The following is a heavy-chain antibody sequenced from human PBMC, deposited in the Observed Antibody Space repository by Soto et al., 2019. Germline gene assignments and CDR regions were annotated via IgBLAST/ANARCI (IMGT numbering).Heavy chain of an antibody. CDR3: ARVSGWYSSAFVY. Sequence: QVQLQQWGAGLLKPSETLSLTCAVYGGSFSGYYWSWIRQPPGKGLEWIGEINHSGSTNYNPSLKSRVTISVDTSKNQFSLKLSSVTAADTAVYYCARVSGWYSSAFVYWGQGTLVTVSS. CDR2: INHSGST. V-gene: IGHV4-34*01. J-gene: IGHJ4*02. CDR1: GGSFSGYY. D-gene: IGHD6-19*01.